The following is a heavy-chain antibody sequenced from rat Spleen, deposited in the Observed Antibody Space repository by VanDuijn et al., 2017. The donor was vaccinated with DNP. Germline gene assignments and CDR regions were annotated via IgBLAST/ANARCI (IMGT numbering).Heavy chain of an antibody. CDR2: ISYDGSRT. V-gene: IGHV5-7*01. J-gene: IGHJ3*01. CDR1: GFTFSDHN. CDR3: ARHDNFDWFAY. Sequence: EVKLVESGGGLVQPGRSLKLSCAGSGFTFSDHNMAWVRQAPKKGLEWVATISYDGSRTYYRDSVKGRFSLSRDHAKSTLYLQMDSLRSEDTATYFCARHDNFDWFAYWGQGTLVTVSS. D-gene: IGHD1-10*01.